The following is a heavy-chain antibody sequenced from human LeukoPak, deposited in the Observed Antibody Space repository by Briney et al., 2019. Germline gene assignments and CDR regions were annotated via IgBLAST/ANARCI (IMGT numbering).Heavy chain of an antibody. D-gene: IGHD3-22*01. CDR2: IRYDGSNK. CDR1: GFSFSSYG. V-gene: IGHV3-30*02. Sequence: GGSLRLSCAASGFSFSSYGMYWVRQAPGKGLEWVAFIRYDGSNKYYADSVKGRFTISRDNSKNTLFLQMNSLRVEDTALYYCARAYGSSGYFQLPIDYWGQGTLVTVSS. J-gene: IGHJ4*02. CDR3: ARAYGSSGYFQLPIDY.